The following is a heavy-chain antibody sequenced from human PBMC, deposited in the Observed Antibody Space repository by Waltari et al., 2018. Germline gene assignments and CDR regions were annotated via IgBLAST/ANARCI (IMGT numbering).Heavy chain of an antibody. V-gene: IGHV4-30-4*08. J-gene: IGHJ4*02. CDR2: IDYSGST. Sequence: QVQLQESGPGLVKPSQPLSLTCTVSGGSISSGAYYWSWIRQPPGKGLEWIGYIDYSGSTYYNPSLKSRVTISVDTSKNQFSLKLSSVTAADTAVYYCARGIGRIHYFDYWGQGTLVTVSS. D-gene: IGHD2-21*01. CDR1: GGSISSGAYY. CDR3: ARGIGRIHYFDY.